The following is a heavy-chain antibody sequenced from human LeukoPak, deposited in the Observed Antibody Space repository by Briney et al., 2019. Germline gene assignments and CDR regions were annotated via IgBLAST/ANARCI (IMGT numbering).Heavy chain of an antibody. V-gene: IGHV3-74*01. Sequence: GGSLRLSCAASGFTFGSYWMHWVRQAPGKGLVWVSRIKSDGSSTSYADSVKGRFTISRDNAKNTLYLQMNSLRAEDTAVYYCAKGGGTIFGVVIGYWGQGTLVTVSS. CDR2: IKSDGSST. D-gene: IGHD3-3*01. CDR3: AKGGGTIFGVVIGY. J-gene: IGHJ4*02. CDR1: GFTFGSYW.